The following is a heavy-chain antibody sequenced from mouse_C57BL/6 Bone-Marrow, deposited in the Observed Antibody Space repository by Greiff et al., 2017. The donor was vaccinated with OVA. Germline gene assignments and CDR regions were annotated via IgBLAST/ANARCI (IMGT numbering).Heavy chain of an antibody. V-gene: IGHV5-9*04. D-gene: IGHD4-1*01. CDR2: ISGGGGNT. J-gene: IGHJ4*01. CDR1: GFTFSSYT. Sequence: EVKLEESGGGLVKPGGSLKLSCAASGFTFSSYTMSWVRQTPEKRLEWVATISGGGGNTYYPDSVKGRFTISRDNAKNTLYLQMSSLRSEDTAMYYCARHVWGAMDYWGQGTSVTVSS. CDR3: ARHVWGAMDY.